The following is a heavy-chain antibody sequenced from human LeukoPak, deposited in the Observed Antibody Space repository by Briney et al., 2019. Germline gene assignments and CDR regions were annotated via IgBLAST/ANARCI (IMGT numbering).Heavy chain of an antibody. CDR1: GGSISSYY. V-gene: IGHV4-59*01. CDR2: IYYSGST. Sequence: SETLSLTCTVSGGSISSYYWSWIRQPPGKGLEWIGYIYYSGSTNYNPSHKSRVTISVDTSKNQFSLKLSSVTAADTAVYYCARRGGSPLGAFDIWGQGTMVTVSS. D-gene: IGHD1-26*01. CDR3: ARRGGSPLGAFDI. J-gene: IGHJ3*02.